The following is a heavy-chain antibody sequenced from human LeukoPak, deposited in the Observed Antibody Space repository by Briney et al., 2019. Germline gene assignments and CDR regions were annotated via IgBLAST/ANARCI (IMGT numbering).Heavy chain of an antibody. V-gene: IGHV3-23*01. CDR1: GFIFSNYA. J-gene: IGHJ4*02. CDR2: ISNSGDAT. CDR3: AKAPPYTKYFDY. D-gene: IGHD1-1*01. Sequence: PGGSLRLSCAGSGFIFSNYAMSWVRQAPGQGLEWVSTISNSGDATFYADAVKGRFTISRDNSKNTLYLQMYSLRAEDTAIYYCAKAPPYTKYFDYWGQETLLTVSS.